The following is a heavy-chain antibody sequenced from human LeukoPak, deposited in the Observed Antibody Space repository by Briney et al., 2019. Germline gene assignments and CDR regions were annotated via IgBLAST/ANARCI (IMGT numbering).Heavy chain of an antibody. CDR2: ISGRSGST. CDR1: GFIFSNYA. V-gene: IGHV3-23*01. Sequence: QTGGSLRLSCAASGFIFSNYAMYWVRQAPGKGLEWVSAISGRSGSTYYADSVKGRLTISRDSSKNTLYLQMNSLRADDTAVYYCAKWGDYDVLTGYYVSDFWGQGTLVTVSS. D-gene: IGHD3-9*01. CDR3: AKWGDYDVLTGYYVSDF. J-gene: IGHJ4*02.